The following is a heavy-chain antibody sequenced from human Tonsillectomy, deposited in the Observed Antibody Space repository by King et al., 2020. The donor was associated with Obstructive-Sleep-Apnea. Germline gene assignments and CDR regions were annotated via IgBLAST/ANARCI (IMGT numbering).Heavy chain of an antibody. D-gene: IGHD2-2*01. CDR2: ISSNGDST. CDR3: ARGFSYYFDY. Sequence: VQLVESGGGLVQPGGSLRLSCAASGFTFSSYAMHWVRQAPGKGLEYVSAISSNGDSTYYANSVKGRFTISRDNSKNTLYLQMGSLRAEDMAVYYCARGFSYYFDYWGQGTLVTVSS. CDR1: GFTFSSYA. V-gene: IGHV3-64*01. J-gene: IGHJ4*02.